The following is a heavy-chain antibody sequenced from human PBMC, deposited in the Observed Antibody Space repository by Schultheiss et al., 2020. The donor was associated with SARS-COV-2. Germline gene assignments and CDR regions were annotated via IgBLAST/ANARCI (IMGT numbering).Heavy chain of an antibody. CDR2: ISYDGSNK. D-gene: IGHD3-22*01. CDR3: ARGHSSGYYNYFDY. J-gene: IGHJ4*02. CDR1: GFIFNNHG. V-gene: IGHV3-30*03. Sequence: GESLKISCVASGFIFNNHGMHWVRQAPGKGLEWVAVISYDGSNKYYADSVKGRFTISRDNSKNTLYLQMNSLRAEDTAVYYCARGHSSGYYNYFDYWGQGTLVTVSS.